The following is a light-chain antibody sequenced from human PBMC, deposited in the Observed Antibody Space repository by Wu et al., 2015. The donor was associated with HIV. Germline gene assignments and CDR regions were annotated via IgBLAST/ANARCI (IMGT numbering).Light chain of an antibody. Sequence: IVLTQSPATLSFSPGERATLSCRASQNIDNYLAWHQQKPGQAPRLLIYDVSNRAKGIPARFTGSGSGTDFTLTISSLQPEDVATYYCQKYNTAPWT. CDR2: DVS. J-gene: IGKJ1*01. V-gene: IGKV3-11*01. CDR1: QNIDNY. CDR3: QKYNTAPWT.